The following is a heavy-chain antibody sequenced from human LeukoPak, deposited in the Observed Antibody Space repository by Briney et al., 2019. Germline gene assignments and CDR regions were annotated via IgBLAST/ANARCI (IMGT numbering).Heavy chain of an antibody. CDR1: GYTFTVYY. D-gene: IGHD2-15*01. J-gene: IGHJ6*02. V-gene: IGHV1-2*02. CDR2: INPNSGGT. CDR3: ARGAGIGDGMDV. Sequence: ASVKVSCKASGYTFTVYYMHWVRQAPGQGLEWMGWINPNSGGTNYAQKFQGRVTMTRDTSISTAYMELSRLRSDDTAVYYCARGAGIGDGMDVWGQGTTVTVSS.